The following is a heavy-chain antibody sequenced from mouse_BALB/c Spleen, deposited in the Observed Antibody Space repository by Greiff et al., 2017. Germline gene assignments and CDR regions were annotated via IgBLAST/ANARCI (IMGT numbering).Heavy chain of an antibody. CDR3: ARGSSYGYAMDY. CDR2: IDPSDSET. Sequence: QVQLQQPGAELVKPGAPVKLSCKASGYTFTSYWMNWVKQRPGRGLEWIGRIDPSDSETHYNQKFKDKATLTVDKSSSTAYIQLSSLTSEDSAVYYCARGSSYGYAMDYWGQGTSVTVSS. CDR1: GYTFTSYW. D-gene: IGHD1-1*01. J-gene: IGHJ4*01. V-gene: IGHV1-69*02.